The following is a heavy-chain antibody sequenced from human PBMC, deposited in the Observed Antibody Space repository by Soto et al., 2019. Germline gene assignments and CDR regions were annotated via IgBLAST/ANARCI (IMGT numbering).Heavy chain of an antibody. V-gene: IGHV3-33*05. Sequence: ESGGGAVQPGTSLRVSCVGSGFTFRSYVIHWVRQAPGKGLEWVALTSYDGSDKYYGDSVRGRFTISRDNSRNTVDLQMDSLRLEDTALYYCARWGTTGGLDVWGQGTLVSVSS. J-gene: IGHJ1*01. CDR2: TSYDGSDK. D-gene: IGHD3-16*01. CDR3: ARWGTTGGLDV. CDR1: GFTFRSYV.